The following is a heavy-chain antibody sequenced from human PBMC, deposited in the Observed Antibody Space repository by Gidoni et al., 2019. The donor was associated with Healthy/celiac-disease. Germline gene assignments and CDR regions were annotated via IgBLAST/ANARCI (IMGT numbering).Heavy chain of an antibody. Sequence: QVQLVESGGGVVQPGRSLRLSCAASGFTFSSYGMHWVRQAPGKGLEWVAVISYDGSNKYYADSVKGRFTISRDNSKNTLYLQMNSLRAEDTAVYYCAKARGSSWGFDPWGQGTLVTVSS. CDR3: AKARGSSWGFDP. J-gene: IGHJ5*02. D-gene: IGHD6-13*01. CDR1: GFTFSSYG. V-gene: IGHV3-30*18. CDR2: ISYDGSNK.